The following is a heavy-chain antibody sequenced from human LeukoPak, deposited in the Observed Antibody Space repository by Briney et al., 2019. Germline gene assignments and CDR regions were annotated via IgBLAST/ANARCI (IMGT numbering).Heavy chain of an antibody. D-gene: IGHD5-18*01. CDR2: IYASGST. J-gene: IGHJ4*02. Sequence: PSETLSLTCILSGDFICSNFWSWMRQPAGKGLEGSGRIYASGSTNYNPSLKSRVTMSIDTSKNQFSLQLSSVTAADTAVYYCARDLGYSYGYFDFWGQGTLVTASS. V-gene: IGHV4-4*07. CDR1: GDFICSNF. CDR3: ARDLGYSYGYFDF.